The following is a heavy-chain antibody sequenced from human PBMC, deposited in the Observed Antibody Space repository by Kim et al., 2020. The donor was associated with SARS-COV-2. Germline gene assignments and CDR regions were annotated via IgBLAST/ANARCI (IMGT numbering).Heavy chain of an antibody. V-gene: IGHV1-69*13. CDR2: IIPIFGTA. J-gene: IGHJ4*02. Sequence: SVKVSCKASGGTFSSYAISWVRQAPGQGLEWMGGIIPIFGTANYAQKFQGRVTITADESTSTAYMELSSLRSEDTAVYYCATPQSNSWRVGFFALDYWGQGTLVTVSS. D-gene: IGHD1-26*01. CDR1: GGTFSSYA. CDR3: ATPQSNSWRVGFFALDY.